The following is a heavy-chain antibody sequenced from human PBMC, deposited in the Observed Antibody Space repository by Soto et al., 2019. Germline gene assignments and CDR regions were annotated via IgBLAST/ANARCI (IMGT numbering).Heavy chain of an antibody. Sequence: QVQLQESGPGLVKPSETLSLTCTVSGDSISSYYWNWIRQPPGKGLEWIGYINDSGSAHYNPSLKRRVTLSVDTFKNQSSLKLTSVTAADTAVYYCARGGGYHDYWGQGTMVTVSS. CDR2: INDSGSA. D-gene: IGHD1-26*01. CDR1: GDSISSYY. CDR3: ARGGGYHDY. J-gene: IGHJ4*03. V-gene: IGHV4-59*01.